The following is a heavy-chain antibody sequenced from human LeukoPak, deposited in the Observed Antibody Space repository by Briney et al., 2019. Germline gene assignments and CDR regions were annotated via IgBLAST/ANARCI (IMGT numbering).Heavy chain of an antibody. CDR2: ISSNGGST. CDR1: GFTFSSYA. Sequence: GGSLRLSCSASGFTFSSYAMHWVRQAPGKGLEYVSAISSNGGSTYYADSVKGRFTISRDNSKNTLYLQMSSLRAEDTVVYYCVMYSSSWDAFDIWGQGTMVTVSS. J-gene: IGHJ3*02. CDR3: VMYSSSWDAFDI. V-gene: IGHV3-64D*06. D-gene: IGHD6-13*01.